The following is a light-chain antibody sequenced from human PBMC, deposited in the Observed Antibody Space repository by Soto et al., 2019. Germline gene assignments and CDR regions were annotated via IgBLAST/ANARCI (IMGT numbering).Light chain of an antibody. V-gene: IGKV3-15*01. J-gene: IGKJ1*01. CDR3: RQYNKWPPT. CDR2: DAF. Sequence: EIVMTQSPATLSVSPGEIATLSCRASQSVRGNLAWYQQKPGQAPGLLIFDAFTRATGVPARFSGSGSGAEFTLTISSLQSEDFAVYYCRQYNKWPPTFGHGTKVDIK. CDR1: QSVRGN.